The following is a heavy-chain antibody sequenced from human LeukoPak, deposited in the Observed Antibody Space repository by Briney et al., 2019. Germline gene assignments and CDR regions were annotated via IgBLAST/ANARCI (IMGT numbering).Heavy chain of an antibody. CDR1: GFTFSSYW. CDR2: IKQDGSEK. J-gene: IGHJ6*03. CDR3: AKDGTYYYYYMDV. D-gene: IGHD6-13*01. V-gene: IGHV3-7*03. Sequence: GGSLRLSCAASGFTFSSYWMSWVRQAPGKGLEWVANIKQDGSEKYYVDSVKGRFTISRDNSKNTLYLQMNSLRAEDTAVYYCAKDGTYYYYYMDVRGKGTTVTISS.